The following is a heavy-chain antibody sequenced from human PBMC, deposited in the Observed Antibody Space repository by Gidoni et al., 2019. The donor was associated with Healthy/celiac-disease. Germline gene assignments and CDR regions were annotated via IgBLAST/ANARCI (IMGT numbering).Heavy chain of an antibody. V-gene: IGHV3-30*18. J-gene: IGHJ3*02. CDR1: GFPFSSYG. Sequence: QVQLVESGGGVVQPGRSLRLSCAASGFPFSSYGMHWVRQAPGKGLEWVAVISYDGSNKYYADSVKGRFTISRDNSKNTLYLQMNSLRAEDTAVYYCAKDLPADYYDSSGYDAFDIWGQGTMVTVSS. CDR3: AKDLPADYYDSSGYDAFDI. D-gene: IGHD3-22*01. CDR2: ISYDGSNK.